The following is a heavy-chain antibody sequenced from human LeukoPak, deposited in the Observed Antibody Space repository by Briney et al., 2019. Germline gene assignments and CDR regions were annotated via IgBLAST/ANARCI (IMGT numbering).Heavy chain of an antibody. Sequence: GGSLRLSCAASGFTFSSYAMSWVRQAPGKGLEWVSAISGSGGSTYYADSVKGRFTISRDNSKNTLYLQMNSLRAEDTAVYYCAKVASAYYYDSSGYYYGGVDYWGQGTLVTVSS. CDR2: ISGSGGST. CDR1: GFTFSSYA. D-gene: IGHD3-22*01. CDR3: AKVASAYYYDSSGYYYGGVDY. J-gene: IGHJ4*02. V-gene: IGHV3-23*01.